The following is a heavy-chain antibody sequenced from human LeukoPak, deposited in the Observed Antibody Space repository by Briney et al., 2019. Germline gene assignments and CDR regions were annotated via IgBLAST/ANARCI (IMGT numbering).Heavy chain of an antibody. Sequence: GGSLRLSCAASGFSFLTYAMSWVRQAPGKGLEWVSALSGSGSSTYYANSVKGRFTISRDNSKNTLYLQMNSLRADDTAVYYCANHGSGTYSYFDYWGQGTLVTVSS. D-gene: IGHD3-10*01. CDR1: GFSFLTYA. CDR2: LSGSGSST. J-gene: IGHJ4*01. V-gene: IGHV3-23*01. CDR3: ANHGSGTYSYFDY.